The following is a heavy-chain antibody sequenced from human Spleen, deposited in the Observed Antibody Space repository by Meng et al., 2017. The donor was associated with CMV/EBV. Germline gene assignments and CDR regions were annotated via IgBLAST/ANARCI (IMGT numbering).Heavy chain of an antibody. CDR1: GYIFNHYG. Sequence: ASVKVSCKASGYIFNHYGINWVRQAPGPELEWMGWISGFNGKTFYAQSFQDRLTLTTDTSTTTAYMELRGLRSDDMAVYFCARGYDYSNYVPVDFWGQGTLVTVSS. CDR2: ISGFNGKT. V-gene: IGHV1-18*03. J-gene: IGHJ4*02. CDR3: ARGYDYSNYVPVDF. D-gene: IGHD4-11*01.